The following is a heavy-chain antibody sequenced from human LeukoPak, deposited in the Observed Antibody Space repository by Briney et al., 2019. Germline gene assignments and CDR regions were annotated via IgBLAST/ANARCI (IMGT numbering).Heavy chain of an antibody. CDR2: INHDGGEE. J-gene: IGHJ3*01. V-gene: IGHV3-7*03. Sequence: GGSLRLSRAASGFTFRTYWMSWIRQAPRERPEWVADINHDGGEEYNVQSAKGRFTVSKANAQNAVSLQMTNLRADDLAWYYFSRWKVELQRNAFVFWGQGRVVSVCS. D-gene: IGHD1-26*01. CDR1: GFTFRTYW. CDR3: SRWKVELQRNAFVF.